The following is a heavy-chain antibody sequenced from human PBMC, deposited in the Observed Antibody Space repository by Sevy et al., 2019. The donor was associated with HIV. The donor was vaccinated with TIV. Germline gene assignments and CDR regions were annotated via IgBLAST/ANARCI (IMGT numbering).Heavy chain of an antibody. CDR3: ARGPSSSSRRAYYMDV. Sequence: GGSLRLSCAASGFTFSSYAMHWVRQAPGKGLEWVAVISYDGSNKYYADSVKDRFTISRDNSKNTLYLQMNSLRAEDTAVYYCARGPSSSSRRAYYMDVWGKGTTVTVSS. CDR1: GFTFSSYA. J-gene: IGHJ6*03. CDR2: ISYDGSNK. V-gene: IGHV3-30-3*01. D-gene: IGHD6-13*01.